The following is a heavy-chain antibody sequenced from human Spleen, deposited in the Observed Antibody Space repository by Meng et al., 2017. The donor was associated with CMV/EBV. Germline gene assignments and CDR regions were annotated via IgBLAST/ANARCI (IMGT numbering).Heavy chain of an antibody. CDR1: GYTFIDYY. CDR2: INPNSGGT. V-gene: IGHV1-2*02. Sequence: CKTSGYTFIDYYIHWVRQAPGQGLEWIGWINPNSGGTNYAPKFQGRVAMTRDTSISTAYMELSRLRSDDTAVYYCARGRVVVPAAIMNWGQGTLVTVSS. J-gene: IGHJ4*02. D-gene: IGHD2-2*02. CDR3: ARGRVVVPAAIMN.